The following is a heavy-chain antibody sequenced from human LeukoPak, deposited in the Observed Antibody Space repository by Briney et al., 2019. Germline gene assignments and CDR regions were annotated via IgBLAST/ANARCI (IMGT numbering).Heavy chain of an antibody. J-gene: IGHJ4*02. Sequence: PGRSLRLSCAASGFTFDDYAMHWVRQAPGKGLEWVSGISWNSGSIGYADSVKGRFTISRDNAKNSLYLQMNSLRAEDTALYYCAKESGWYRGYFDYWGQGTLVTVSS. CDR2: ISWNSGSI. D-gene: IGHD6-19*01. V-gene: IGHV3-9*01. CDR3: AKESGWYRGYFDY. CDR1: GFTFDDYA.